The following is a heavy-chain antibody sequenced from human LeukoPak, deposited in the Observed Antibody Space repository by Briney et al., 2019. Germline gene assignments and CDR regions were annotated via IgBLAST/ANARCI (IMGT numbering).Heavy chain of an antibody. Sequence: GSLRLSCAASGLTFSSHAMHWVRQPPGKGLEWIGSIYYNGGTLYDPSLKSRVMISLDTSKNQFSLKLSSVTAADTAVYYCARASAYSSGWYEVDHFDYWGQGTLVTVSS. V-gene: IGHV4-39*07. CDR1: GLTFSSHAMH. D-gene: IGHD6-19*01. CDR2: IYYNGGT. J-gene: IGHJ4*02. CDR3: ARASAYSSGWYEVDHFDY.